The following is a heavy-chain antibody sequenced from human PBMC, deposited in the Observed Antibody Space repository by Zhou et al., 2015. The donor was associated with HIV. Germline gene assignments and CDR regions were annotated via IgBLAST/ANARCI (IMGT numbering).Heavy chain of an antibody. J-gene: IGHJ2*01. D-gene: IGHD3-16*01. CDR3: ARDTTPTFRGWYFDL. CDR1: GFIFRNYW. CDR2: ISNDVSTT. V-gene: IGHV3-74*01. Sequence: EVQLVESGGGLVQPGGSLRLSCAASGFIFRNYWMHWVRQAPGKGLVWVSSISNDVSTTSYADSVKGRFTISRDNAKNTLYLQMNSLRAEDTAVYYCARDTTPTFRGWYFDLWGRGTLVTVSS.